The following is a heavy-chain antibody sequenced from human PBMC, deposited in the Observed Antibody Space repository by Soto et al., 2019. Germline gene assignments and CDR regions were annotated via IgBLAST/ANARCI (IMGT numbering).Heavy chain of an antibody. Sequence: PGGSLRLSCTASGFTFGDYAMSWFRQAPGKGLEWVGFIRSKAYGGTTEYAASVKGRFTISRDDSKSIAYLQMNSLKTEDTAVYYCTREALTTKFGSYYYMDVWGKGTTVTVSS. CDR3: TREALTTKFGSYYYMDV. CDR2: IRSKAYGGTT. J-gene: IGHJ6*03. CDR1: GFTFGDYA. D-gene: IGHD4-4*01. V-gene: IGHV3-49*03.